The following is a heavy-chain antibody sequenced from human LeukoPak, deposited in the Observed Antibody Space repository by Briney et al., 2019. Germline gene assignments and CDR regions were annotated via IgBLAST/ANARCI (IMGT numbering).Heavy chain of an antibody. CDR3: AKAVAGRFDY. CDR2: INDGGGYT. V-gene: IGHV3-23*01. J-gene: IGHJ4*02. D-gene: IGHD6-19*01. Sequence: GGSLRLSCAASGFTFSTYAMSWVRQAPGKGLEWVSAINDGGGYTYYADSVKGRFTISRDNSKNTLYLQMHSLRVEDTAVYYCAKAVAGRFDYWGQGTLVTVST. CDR1: GFTFSTYA.